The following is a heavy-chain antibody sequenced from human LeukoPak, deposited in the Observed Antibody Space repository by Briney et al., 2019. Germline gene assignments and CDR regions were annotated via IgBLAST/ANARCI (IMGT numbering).Heavy chain of an antibody. V-gene: IGHV3-23*01. Sequence: GGSLRLSCAASGFTFSSYAMSWVRQAPGKGLEWVSAISGSALSTYYADSVKGRFTISRDNSKNTLYLQMNSLRAEDTAVYYCAKDPDSRDTYYDILTGYQEDYWGQGTLVTVSS. D-gene: IGHD3-9*01. CDR1: GFTFSSYA. CDR3: AKDPDSRDTYYDILTGYQEDY. J-gene: IGHJ4*02. CDR2: ISGSALST.